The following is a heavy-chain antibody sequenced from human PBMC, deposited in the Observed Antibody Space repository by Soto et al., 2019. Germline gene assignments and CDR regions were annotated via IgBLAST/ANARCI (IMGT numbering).Heavy chain of an antibody. CDR1: GYTLTELS. V-gene: IGHV1-69*13. CDR3: ARGDATKIVVTTYYGMDV. CDR2: IIPVFGTP. D-gene: IGHD3-22*01. Sequence: SVKVSCKVSGYTLTELSMHWVRQAPGQGLEWMGAIIPVFGTPNYAQKFQDRVTITADESTTTVYMEVRSLTSEDTAVYYCARGDATKIVVTTYYGMDVWGQGTTVTVSS. J-gene: IGHJ6*02.